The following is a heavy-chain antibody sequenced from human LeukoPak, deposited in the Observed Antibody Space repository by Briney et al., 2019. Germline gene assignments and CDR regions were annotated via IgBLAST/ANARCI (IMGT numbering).Heavy chain of an antibody. V-gene: IGHV1-18*03. CDR3: ARDMFGKSLRNYYGSGIPGY. Sequence: GASVKVSCKASGYTFTSYGISWVRQAPGQGLEWMGWISAYNGNTNYAQKLQGRVTMTTDTSTSTAYMELRSLRSDDMAVYYCARDMFGKSLRNYYGSGIPGYWGQGTLVTVSS. CDR2: ISAYNGNT. J-gene: IGHJ4*02. CDR1: GYTFTSYG. D-gene: IGHD3-10*01.